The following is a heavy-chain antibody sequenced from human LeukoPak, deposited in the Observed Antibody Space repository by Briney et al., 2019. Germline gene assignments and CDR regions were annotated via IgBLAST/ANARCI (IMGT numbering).Heavy chain of an antibody. D-gene: IGHD4-23*01. CDR2: LSSYNGDT. CDR1: GYTFTSYG. V-gene: IGHV1-18*01. J-gene: IGHJ4*02. CDR3: ARGDYGGGFDY. Sequence: ASVKVSCKASGYTFTSYGITWVRQAPGQGLEWMGWLSSYNGDTKYAQKVQGRVTVTTDTSTSTAYMELRSLSLDDTAVYYCARGDYGGGFDYWGQGTLVTVSS.